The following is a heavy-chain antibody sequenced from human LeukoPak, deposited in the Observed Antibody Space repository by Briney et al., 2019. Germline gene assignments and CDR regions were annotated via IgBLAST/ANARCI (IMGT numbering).Heavy chain of an antibody. CDR2: INPNSGGT. V-gene: IGHV1-2*02. CDR1: GYTFPGYY. CDR3: AGRPDTAIVPIFDY. Sequence: ASVKVSCKASGYTFPGYYMHWVRQAAGQGLEWMGWINPNSGGTNYAQKFQGRVTMTGDTSINTAYMELSRLSSDDTAIYYCAGRPDTAIVPIFDYWGQGTLVTVTS. J-gene: IGHJ4*02. D-gene: IGHD5-18*01.